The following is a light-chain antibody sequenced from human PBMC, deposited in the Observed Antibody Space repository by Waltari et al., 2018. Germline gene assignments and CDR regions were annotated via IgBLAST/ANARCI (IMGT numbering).Light chain of an antibody. CDR3: QQHNNWPLA. CDR2: AAS. Sequence: EIVMTQSPATLSWSPGERATLSCRASQRISSNLAWYQQKPGQAPRLLIYAASNRATGIPARFSGSGSGTEFTLTISSLQPEDSAIYYCQQHNNWPLAFGQGTKLEVK. J-gene: IGKJ2*01. CDR1: QRISSN. V-gene: IGKV3-15*01.